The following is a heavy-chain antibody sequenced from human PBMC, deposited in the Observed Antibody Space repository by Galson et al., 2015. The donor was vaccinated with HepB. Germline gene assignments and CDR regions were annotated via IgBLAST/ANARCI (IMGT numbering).Heavy chain of an antibody. V-gene: IGHV3-23*01. J-gene: IGHJ4*02. CDR3: VKYNRNWYEDY. D-gene: IGHD1-20*01. CDR1: GFSFTNYA. Sequence: SLRLSCAASGFSFTNYAMTWVRQAPGKRLEWVSSISSVITYTYYADSVKGRFTISRDNSKNTLYMEMNSLRAEDTAVYYCVKYNRNWYEDYWGQGTLVTVSS. CDR2: ISSVITYT.